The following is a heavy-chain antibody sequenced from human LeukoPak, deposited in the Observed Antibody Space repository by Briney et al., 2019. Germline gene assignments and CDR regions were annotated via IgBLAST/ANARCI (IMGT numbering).Heavy chain of an antibody. CDR3: AKHGERWLQWDYFDY. Sequence: GGSLRLSCAASGFTFDDYAMHWVRQAPGKGLEWVSGISWNSGSIGYADSVKGRFTISRDNAKNSLYLQMNSLRAEDTALYYCAKHGERWLQWDYFDYWGQGTLVTVSS. V-gene: IGHV3-9*01. CDR1: GFTFDDYA. CDR2: ISWNSGSI. J-gene: IGHJ4*02. D-gene: IGHD5-24*01.